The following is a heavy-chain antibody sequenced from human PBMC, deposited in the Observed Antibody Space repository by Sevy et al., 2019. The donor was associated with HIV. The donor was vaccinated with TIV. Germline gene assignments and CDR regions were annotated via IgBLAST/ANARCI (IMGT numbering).Heavy chain of an antibody. D-gene: IGHD2-2*01. CDR3: ARAEYCSSNSSYEIYDDGMDV. Sequence: ASVKVSCKASGYTFTSYAMHWVRQAPGQRLEWMGWINAGNGNTKYSQKFQGRVTITRDTSASTAYMELSSLRSEDTVVYYSARAEYCSSNSSYEIYDDGMDVWGQGTTVTVSS. CDR1: GYTFTSYA. CDR2: INAGNGNT. V-gene: IGHV1-3*01. J-gene: IGHJ6*02.